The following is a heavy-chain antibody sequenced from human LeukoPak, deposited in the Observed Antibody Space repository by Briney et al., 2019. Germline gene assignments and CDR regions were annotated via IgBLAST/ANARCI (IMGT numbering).Heavy chain of an antibody. CDR3: ARGRRGVVAATFLDY. CDR1: GGSISSYY. J-gene: IGHJ4*02. CDR2: INHSGST. Sequence: SETLSLTCTVSGGSISSYYWSWIRQPPGKGLEWIGEINHSGSTNYNPSLKSRVTISVDTSKNQFSLKLSSVTAADTAVYYCARGRRGVVAATFLDYWGQGTLVTVSS. D-gene: IGHD2-15*01. V-gene: IGHV4-34*01.